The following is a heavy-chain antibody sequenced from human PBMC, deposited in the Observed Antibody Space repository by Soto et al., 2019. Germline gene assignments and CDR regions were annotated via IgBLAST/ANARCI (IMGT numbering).Heavy chain of an antibody. CDR2: ISYDGNNK. CDR1: GFTFSSYT. D-gene: IGHD1-1*01. Sequence: LRLSCAASGFTFSSYTMHWVRQAPGEGLEWVAVISYDGNNKFYAVSVKGRFTISRDSSSQTLYLQMNSLRPDDTAMYYCARDGVSSTDYTWNYGTYFDYWGPGALVTVSS. V-gene: IGHV3-30*03. J-gene: IGHJ4*02. CDR3: ARDGVSSTDYTWNYGTYFDY.